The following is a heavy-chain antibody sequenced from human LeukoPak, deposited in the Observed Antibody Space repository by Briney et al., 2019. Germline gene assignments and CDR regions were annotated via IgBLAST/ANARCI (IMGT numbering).Heavy chain of an antibody. CDR1: GGSISGSRT. D-gene: IGHD6-25*01. V-gene: IGHV4-39*07. CDR3: ARVLTAAGLDF. CDR2: IHSDGRT. Sequence: LETLSLTCRVSGGSISGSRTWGWVRQAPGKGLEWIGNIHSDGRTAPNPSLRSRVTLSLDTSTNQFSLKMNSVTAADTALYYCARVLTAAGLDFWGQGILVSVSS. J-gene: IGHJ4*02.